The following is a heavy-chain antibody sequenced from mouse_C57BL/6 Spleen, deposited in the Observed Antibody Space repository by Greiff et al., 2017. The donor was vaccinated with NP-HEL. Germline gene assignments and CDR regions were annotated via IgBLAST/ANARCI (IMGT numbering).Heavy chain of an antibody. CDR3: ARRGSSMITEGFAY. D-gene: IGHD2-4*01. V-gene: IGHV5-12*01. CDR1: GFTFSDYY. Sequence: DVQLQESGGGLVQPGGSLKLSCAASGFTFSDYYMYWVRQTPEKRLEWVAYISNGGGSTYYPDTVKGRFTISRDNAKNTLYLQMSRLKSEDTAMYYCARRGSSMITEGFAYWGQGTLVTVSA. J-gene: IGHJ3*01. CDR2: ISNGGGST.